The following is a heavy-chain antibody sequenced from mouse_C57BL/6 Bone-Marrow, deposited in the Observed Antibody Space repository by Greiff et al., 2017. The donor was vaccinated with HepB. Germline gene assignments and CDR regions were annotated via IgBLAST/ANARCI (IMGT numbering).Heavy chain of an antibody. Sequence: EVNVVESGGGLVQPGGSLKLSCAASGFTFSDYYMYWVRQTPEKRLEWVAYISNGGGSTYYPDTVKGRFTISRDNAKNTLYLQMSRLKSEDTAMYYCARHGATTVVAEGYFDVWGTGTTVTVSS. D-gene: IGHD1-1*01. CDR1: GFTFSDYY. V-gene: IGHV5-12*01. CDR2: ISNGGGST. CDR3: ARHGATTVVAEGYFDV. J-gene: IGHJ1*03.